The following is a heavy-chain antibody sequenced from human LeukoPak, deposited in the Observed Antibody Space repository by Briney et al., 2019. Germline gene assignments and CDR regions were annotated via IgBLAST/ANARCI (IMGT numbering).Heavy chain of an antibody. CDR2: IYYSGST. CDR1: GGSISSSSYY. Sequence: PSETLSLTCTVSGGSISSSSYYWGWIRQPPGKGLEWIGSIYYSGSTYYNPSLKSRVTISVDTSKNQFSLKLSSVTAADTAVYYCARGRYYGSGSYHHWGQGTLVTVSS. CDR3: ARGRYYGSGSYHH. V-gene: IGHV4-39*07. D-gene: IGHD3-10*01. J-gene: IGHJ5*02.